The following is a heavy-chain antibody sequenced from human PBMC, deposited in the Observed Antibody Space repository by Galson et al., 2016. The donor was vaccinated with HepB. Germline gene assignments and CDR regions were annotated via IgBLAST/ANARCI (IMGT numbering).Heavy chain of an antibody. CDR1: GGSIRSINYY. CDR3: ASPPRAAAGTGYYYGLDV. D-gene: IGHD6-13*01. J-gene: IGHJ6*02. Sequence: SETLSLTCTVSGGSIRSINYYWGWIRQPPGKGLEWIGSIYYDGSTYYNPSLKSRVTISVDTSKNQCSLKLSSVTAADTAVYYCASPPRAAAGTGYYYGLDVWGQGTTVTVSS. CDR2: IYYDGST. V-gene: IGHV4-39*07.